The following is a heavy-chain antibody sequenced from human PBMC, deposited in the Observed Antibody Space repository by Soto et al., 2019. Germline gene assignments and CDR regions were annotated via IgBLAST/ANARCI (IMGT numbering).Heavy chain of an antibody. CDR3: ARDRAQASGYRHHSEPFDI. J-gene: IGHJ3*02. Sequence: QVHLLQSGAEVKKPGSSVKVSCKASGGTFNSYTVSWVRQAPGQALERMGGFIPIFERANYPQKFHRSVTITADKSTNTVNMELGSPRSEDTAVYYCARDRAQASGYRHHSEPFDIWGQGTMVTVS. CDR1: GGTFNSYT. CDR2: FIPIFERA. D-gene: IGHD3-22*01. V-gene: IGHV1-69*06.